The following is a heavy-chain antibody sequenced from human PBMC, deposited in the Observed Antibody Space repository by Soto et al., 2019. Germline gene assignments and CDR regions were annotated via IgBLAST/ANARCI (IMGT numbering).Heavy chain of an antibody. CDR2: ISSSRSST. D-gene: IGHD6-19*01. V-gene: IGHV3-23*01. Sequence: GGSLRLSYAASGFTLSSYGMHWVRQAPGKGLEWVSYISSSRSSTYYGDSVKGRFTISRDNSKNTLYLQMNSLRVEDTAIYYCAKDLPFSGWASDYWGQGTLVTVSS. CDR1: GFTLSSYG. CDR3: AKDLPFSGWASDY. J-gene: IGHJ4*02.